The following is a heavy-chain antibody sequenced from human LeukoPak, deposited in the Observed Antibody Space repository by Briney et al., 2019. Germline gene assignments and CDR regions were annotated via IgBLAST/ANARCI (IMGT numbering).Heavy chain of an antibody. CDR1: GGSISSSNW. J-gene: IGHJ6*03. CDR2: IYHSGST. Sequence: SETLSLTCAVSGGSISSSNWWSWVRQPPGKGLEWIGEIYHSGSTNYNPSLKSRVTISVDKSKNQFSLKLSSVTAADTAVYYCARSVAGIYYYYYMDVWGKGTTVTVSS. V-gene: IGHV4-4*02. CDR3: ARSVAGIYYYYYMDV. D-gene: IGHD6-19*01.